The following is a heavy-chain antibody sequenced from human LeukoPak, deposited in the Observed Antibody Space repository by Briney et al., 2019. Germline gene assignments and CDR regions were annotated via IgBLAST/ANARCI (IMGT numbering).Heavy chain of an antibody. D-gene: IGHD3-22*01. J-gene: IGHJ4*02. V-gene: IGHV4-4*07. Sequence: NASETLSLTCTVSGGSISSYYWSWVRQPAGKGMEWVGRIYTSGSTNYNPSLKSRVTISVDKSKNQFSLKLSSVTAADTAVYYCARARGNYYDSSGYRFDYWGQGTLVTVSS. CDR2: IYTSGST. CDR3: ARARGNYYDSSGYRFDY. CDR1: GGSISSYY.